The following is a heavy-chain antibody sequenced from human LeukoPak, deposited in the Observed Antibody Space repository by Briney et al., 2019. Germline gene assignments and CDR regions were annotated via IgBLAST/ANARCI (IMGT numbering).Heavy chain of an antibody. D-gene: IGHD2-8*01. CDR1: GYTFSSYW. V-gene: IGHV5-51*01. CDR3: ARLAYCSNDVCYSNYYYSMDV. Sequence: GESLKISCKGSGYTFSSYWIGGVRQMPGKGLEWMGIIYPDDSDTRYSPSFQGQVTISADKSISTAYLQWSSLKASDTAMCYCARLAYCSNDVCYSNYYYSMDVWGKGTTVTVSS. CDR2: IYPDDSDT. J-gene: IGHJ6*03.